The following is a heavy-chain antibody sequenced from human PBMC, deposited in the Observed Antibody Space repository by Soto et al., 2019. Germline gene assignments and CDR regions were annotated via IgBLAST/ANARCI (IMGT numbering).Heavy chain of an antibody. Sequence: SETLSLTCTFSVASINSGGFYCSWFRQLPWKGLEWIGYIYFSGSTYCNPSLESRVTISLDTSQNQFSLKLTSVTAADTAVYYFASGNASEVLLACWGQGALVNVSS. CDR3: ASGNASEVLLAC. CDR2: IYFSGST. CDR1: VASINSGGFY. V-gene: IGHV4-31*03. J-gene: IGHJ4*02. D-gene: IGHD4-4*01.